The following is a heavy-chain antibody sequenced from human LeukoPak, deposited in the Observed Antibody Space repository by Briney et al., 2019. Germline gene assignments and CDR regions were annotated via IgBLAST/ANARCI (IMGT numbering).Heavy chain of an antibody. CDR1: GGSFSGYY. J-gene: IGHJ4*02. D-gene: IGHD3-22*01. CDR3: ARGGDSATYDSSGYPLIFDC. CDR2: INHSGST. V-gene: IGHV4-34*01. Sequence: PSETLSLTCAVYGGSFSGYYWSWIRQPPGKGLEWIGEINHSGSTNYNPSLKSRVTISVDTSKNQFSLKLSSVTAADTAVYYCARGGDSATYDSSGYPLIFDCWGQGTLVTVSS.